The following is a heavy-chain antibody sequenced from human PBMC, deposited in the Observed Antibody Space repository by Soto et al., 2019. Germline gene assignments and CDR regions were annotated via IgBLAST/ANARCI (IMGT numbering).Heavy chain of an antibody. CDR1: GGTFSSYA. CDR3: ARVGGRDGYNYEDFDY. J-gene: IGHJ4*02. V-gene: IGHV1-69*01. CDR2: IIPIFGTA. D-gene: IGHD5-12*01. Sequence: QVQLVQSGDEVKKPGSSVKVSCKASGGTFSSYAISWVRQAPGQGLEWMGGIIPIFGTANYAQKFQGRVTITADESTSKAYMELSSLRSEDTAVYYCARVGGRDGYNYEDFDYWGQGTLVTVSS.